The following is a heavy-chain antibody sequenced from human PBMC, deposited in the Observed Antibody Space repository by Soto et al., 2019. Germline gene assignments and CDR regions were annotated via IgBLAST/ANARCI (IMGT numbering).Heavy chain of an antibody. V-gene: IGHV1-46*01. J-gene: IGHJ6*02. CDR1: GYTFTSYS. Sequence: QVQLVQSGAEVKKPGASVRVSCKASGYTFTSYSMHWVRQAPGQGLEWMGIINPSSGRTSYAQNYQGRFTMSSDTSTIIVYMEMSSLMSEYTAVYYCARDHNFGFILYAMDVWGQGTTVTVSS. CDR2: INPSSGRT. D-gene: IGHD2-15*01. CDR3: ARDHNFGFILYAMDV.